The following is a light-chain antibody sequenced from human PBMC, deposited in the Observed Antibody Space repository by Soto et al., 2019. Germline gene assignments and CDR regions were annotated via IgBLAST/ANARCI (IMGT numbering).Light chain of an antibody. CDR1: SSDVGGYNY. CDR2: DVS. J-gene: IGLJ1*01. V-gene: IGLV2-14*01. CDR3: SSYTSSSTLPYV. Sequence: QSVLTQPASVSGSPGQSITISCTGTSSDVGGYNYVSWYQQHPGKAPKLMIYDVSNRPSGVSNRFSGSKSGNTASLTISGLQAEDEADYYCSSYTSSSTLPYVFGTETKLTVL.